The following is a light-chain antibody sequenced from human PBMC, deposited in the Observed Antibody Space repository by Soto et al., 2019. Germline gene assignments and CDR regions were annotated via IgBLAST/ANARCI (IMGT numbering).Light chain of an antibody. Sequence: EIVLTQSPATLALSPGDRATLSCRASQSVSSYLAWYQQKPGQAPRLLIYDASNRATGVPARFSGSGSGTDFTLTISSLEPEDFAVYYCQQRSIWPWTFGQGTKVDI. V-gene: IGKV3-11*01. CDR1: QSVSSY. J-gene: IGKJ1*01. CDR2: DAS. CDR3: QQRSIWPWT.